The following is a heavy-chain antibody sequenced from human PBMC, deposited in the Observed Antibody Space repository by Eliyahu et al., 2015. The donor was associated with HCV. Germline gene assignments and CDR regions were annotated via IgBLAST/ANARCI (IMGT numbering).Heavy chain of an antibody. CDR3: ARGGWLRMGDFFDY. V-gene: IGHV4-59*01. CDR2: IYSSGST. D-gene: IGHD5-12*01. J-gene: IGHJ4*02. Sequence: QVQLQESGPRLVKPSETLSLTCXVXGVAPSAXTSGAGFGRPPGKGLDWIGYIYSSGSTTYSXFLKSRVTMLVDTSKNQFSLKLRSVTAADTAVYYCARGGWLRMGDFFDYWGQGALVTVSS. CDR1: GVAPSAXTS.